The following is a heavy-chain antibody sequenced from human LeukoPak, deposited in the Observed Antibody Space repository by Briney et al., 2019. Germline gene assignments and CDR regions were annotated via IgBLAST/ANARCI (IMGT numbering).Heavy chain of an antibody. J-gene: IGHJ4*02. Sequence: KPSETLSLTCAAYGGSFSGYYWSWIRQPPGKGLEWIGEINHSGSTNYNPSLKSRVTISVDTSKNQFSLKLSSVTAADTAVYYCARGRGDGGSYPLFDYWGQGTLVTVSS. CDR1: GGSFSGYY. D-gene: IGHD1-26*01. CDR3: ARGRGDGGSYPLFDY. CDR2: INHSGST. V-gene: IGHV4-34*01.